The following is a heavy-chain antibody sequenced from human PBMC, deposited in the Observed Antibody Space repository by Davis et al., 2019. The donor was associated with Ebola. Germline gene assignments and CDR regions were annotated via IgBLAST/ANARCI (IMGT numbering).Heavy chain of an antibody. CDR3: ARDRGGYDFEDYYYYYGMDV. Sequence: GESLKISCAASGFTFSSYGMHWVRQAPGKGLEWVAVIWYDGSNKYYADSVKGRFTISRDNSKNTLYLQMNSLRAEDTAVYYCARDRGGYDFEDYYYYYGMDVWGQGTTVTVSS. CDR2: IWYDGSNK. CDR1: GFTFSSYG. V-gene: IGHV3-33*01. D-gene: IGHD5-12*01. J-gene: IGHJ6*02.